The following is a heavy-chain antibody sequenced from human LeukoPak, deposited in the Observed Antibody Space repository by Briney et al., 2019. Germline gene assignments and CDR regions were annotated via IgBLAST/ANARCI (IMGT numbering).Heavy chain of an antibody. D-gene: IGHD3-9*01. V-gene: IGHV1-46*01. Sequence: ASVTVSCKASGYTFTSYYMHWVRQAPGQGLEWMGIINPSGGSTSYAQKFQGRVTMTTDTSTSTVYMELSSLRSEDTAVYYCARDSLDDILTGYPSAYYYGMDVWGQGTTVTVTS. CDR2: INPSGGST. J-gene: IGHJ6*02. CDR3: ARDSLDDILTGYPSAYYYGMDV. CDR1: GYTFTSYY.